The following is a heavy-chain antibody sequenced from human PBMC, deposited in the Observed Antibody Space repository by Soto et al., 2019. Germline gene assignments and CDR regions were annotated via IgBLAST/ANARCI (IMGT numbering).Heavy chain of an antibody. CDR2: INPNSGGT. CDR1: GYSFTGYY. D-gene: IGHD3-10*01. Sequence: QVQLVQSGAEVKKPGASVKVSCKASGYSFTGYYMHWVRQAPGQGLEWMGWINPNSGGTNYAQKVQGWVTMTRDTSISTAYMELSRLRSDDTAVYYCAAGAEGFDYWGQGTLVTVSS. CDR3: AAGAEGFDY. V-gene: IGHV1-2*04. J-gene: IGHJ4*02.